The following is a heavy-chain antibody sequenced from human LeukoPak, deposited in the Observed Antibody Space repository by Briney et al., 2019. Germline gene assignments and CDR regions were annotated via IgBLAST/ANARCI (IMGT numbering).Heavy chain of an antibody. J-gene: IGHJ4*02. V-gene: IGHV3-33*01. Sequence: QAGGSLRLSCAASGFIFSSYGMHWVRQAPGKGLEWVAVIWYDGSNKYYADSVKGRFTISRDNSKNTLYLQVNSLRAEDTAVYYCARDELAVAKKGFLDSWGQGTLVTVSS. CDR2: IWYDGSNK. CDR3: ARDELAVAKKGFLDS. D-gene: IGHD6-19*01. CDR1: GFIFSSYG.